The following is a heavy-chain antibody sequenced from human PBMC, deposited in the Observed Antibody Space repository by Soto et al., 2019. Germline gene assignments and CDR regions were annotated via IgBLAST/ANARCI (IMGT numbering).Heavy chain of an antibody. Sequence: GGSLRLSCAASGFTFSGSAMHWVRQASGKGLEWVGRIRSKANSYATAYAASVKGRFTISRDDSKNTAYLQMNSLKTEDTAVYYCTRIHYDILTGYLPGREVGHWGQGTLVTVSS. V-gene: IGHV3-73*01. CDR1: GFTFSGSA. CDR2: IRSKANSYAT. J-gene: IGHJ4*02. D-gene: IGHD3-9*01. CDR3: TRIHYDILTGYLPGREVGH.